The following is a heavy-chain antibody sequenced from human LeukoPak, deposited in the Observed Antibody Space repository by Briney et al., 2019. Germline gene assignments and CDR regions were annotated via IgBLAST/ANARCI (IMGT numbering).Heavy chain of an antibody. V-gene: IGHV3-66*01. CDR1: GFTVSSNY. CDR2: IYSGGST. CDR3: ARDFQFDYYDFWSGYYSPSDY. J-gene: IGHJ4*02. Sequence: RAGGSLRLSCAASGFTVSSNYMSWVRQAPGKGLEWVSVIYSGGSTYYADSVKGRFTISRDNSKNTLYRQMNSLRAEDTAVYYCARDFQFDYYDFWSGYYSPSDYWGQGTLVTVSS. D-gene: IGHD3-3*01.